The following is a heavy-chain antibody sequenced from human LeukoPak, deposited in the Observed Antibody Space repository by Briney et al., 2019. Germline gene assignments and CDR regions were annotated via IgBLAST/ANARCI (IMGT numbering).Heavy chain of an antibody. Sequence: ASVKVSCKASGYTFTSYGINWVRQAPGQGLEWMGWISAYNANTNYAQKLQGRVTMTTDTSTSTAYMELRSLRSDDTAVYYCARDRRNYYGSGSQNRALGYWGQGTLVTVSS. V-gene: IGHV1-18*01. CDR3: ARDRRNYYGSGSQNRALGY. CDR2: ISAYNANT. CDR1: GYTFTSYG. J-gene: IGHJ4*02. D-gene: IGHD3-10*01.